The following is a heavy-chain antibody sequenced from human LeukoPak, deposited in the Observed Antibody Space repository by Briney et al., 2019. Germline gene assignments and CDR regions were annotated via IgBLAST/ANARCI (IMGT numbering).Heavy chain of an antibody. J-gene: IGHJ4*02. CDR2: INHSGST. V-gene: IGHV4-34*01. CDR3: ARLTAQTYFDY. CDR1: GGSFSGYY. Sequence: PSETLSLTCAVYGGSFSGYYWSWIRQPPGKGLEWIGEINHSGSTNYNPSLKSRVTISVDKSKNQFSLKLSSVTAADTAVYYCARLTAQTYFDYWGQGTLVTVSS.